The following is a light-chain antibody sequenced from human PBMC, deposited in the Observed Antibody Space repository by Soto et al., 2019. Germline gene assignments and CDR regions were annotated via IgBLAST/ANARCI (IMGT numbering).Light chain of an antibody. CDR3: QQYYSTPLT. Sequence: EIVMTQSPATLSVSPGERATLSCRASQSVSILLAWYQQKPGQPPKLLIYWASTRESGVPDRFSGSGSGTDFTLTISSLQAEDVAVYYCQQYYSTPLTFGGGTKVDI. CDR1: QSVSIL. CDR2: WAS. J-gene: IGKJ4*01. V-gene: IGKV4-1*01.